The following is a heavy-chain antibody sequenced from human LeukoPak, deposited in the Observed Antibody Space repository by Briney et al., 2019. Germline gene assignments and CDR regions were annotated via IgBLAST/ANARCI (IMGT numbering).Heavy chain of an antibody. CDR2: INPDGRQE. CDR1: EFTFTNYW. J-gene: IGHJ4*02. V-gene: IGHV3-7*01. Sequence: GGSLRLSCAASEFTFTNYWMTWVRQAPGKGLEWLGNINPDGRQESNVDSVKGRFTISRDNAKNSLYLQMNSLRAEDTAVYYCARVPRTSDTTDYWGQGTLVTVSS. CDR3: ARVPRTSDTTDY. D-gene: IGHD4-17*01.